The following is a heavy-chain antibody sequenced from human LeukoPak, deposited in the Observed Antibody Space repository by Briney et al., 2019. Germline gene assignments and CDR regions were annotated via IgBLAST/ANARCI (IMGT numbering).Heavy chain of an antibody. D-gene: IGHD3-3*01. CDR2: ISGSGGST. Sequence: GGSLRLSCAASGFTFSSYGMSWVRQAPGKGLEEVSAISGSGGSTYYADSVKGRFTISRDNSKNTLYLQMNSLRAEDTAVYYCAKDVWSGSFDYWGKGTLVTVSS. J-gene: IGHJ4*02. CDR3: AKDVWSGSFDY. V-gene: IGHV3-23*01. CDR1: GFTFSSYG.